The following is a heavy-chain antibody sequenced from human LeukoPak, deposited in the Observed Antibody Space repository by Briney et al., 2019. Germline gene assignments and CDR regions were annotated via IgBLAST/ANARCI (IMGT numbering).Heavy chain of an antibody. Sequence: KPSETLSLTCSVSGGSIISGGSISSYSWTWLRQPPGKGLEWIGYVYYSGSTNYNPSLKSRVTISVDTSKNQFSLKLSSVTAADTAVYYCATEQGYSSGWYPEAFDIWGQGTMVTVSS. V-gene: IGHV4-61*08. CDR1: GGSIISGGSISSYS. D-gene: IGHD6-19*01. CDR2: VYYSGST. J-gene: IGHJ3*02. CDR3: ATEQGYSSGWYPEAFDI.